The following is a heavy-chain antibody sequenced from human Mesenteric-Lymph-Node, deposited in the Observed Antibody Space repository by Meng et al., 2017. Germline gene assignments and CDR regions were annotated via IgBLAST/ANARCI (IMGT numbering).Heavy chain of an antibody. J-gene: IGHJ4*02. Sequence: VQLQQWGAGLLKPSEPLSLTCAVYGGSFSGYYWSWIRQPPGKGLEWIGEINHSGSTNYNPSLKSRVTISLDKSKNQFSLTLRSVTAADTAVYYCARDPYATGWAGWGQGTLVTVSS. CDR3: ARDPYATGWAG. CDR1: GGSFSGYY. V-gene: IGHV4-34*01. D-gene: IGHD6-19*01. CDR2: INHSGST.